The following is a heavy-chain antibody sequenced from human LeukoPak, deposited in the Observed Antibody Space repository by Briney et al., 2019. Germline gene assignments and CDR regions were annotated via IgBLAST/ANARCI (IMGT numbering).Heavy chain of an antibody. CDR3: AVLAAATSEAY. CDR1: VYTFSGYY. D-gene: IGHD2-15*01. J-gene: IGHJ4*02. V-gene: IGHV1-2*02. CDR2: INPDSGGT. Sequence: ASVKVSCKASVYTFSGYYVHWVRQAPGQGLEWMGWINPDSGGTLYAQNFQGRVTMTRDTSINTVYMELTRLISDDTAVYYCAVLAAATSEAYWGRGTLVTVSS.